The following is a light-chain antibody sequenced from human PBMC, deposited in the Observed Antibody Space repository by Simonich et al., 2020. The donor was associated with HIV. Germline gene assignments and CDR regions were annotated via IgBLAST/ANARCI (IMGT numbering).Light chain of an antibody. J-gene: IGKJ3*01. CDR2: GAS. CDR1: QSVSNN. V-gene: IGKV3-15*01. Sequence: EIVMTQSPAALSVSPGERATLSCRASQSVSNNLAWYQQKPGQAPRLLIYGASTRATGIPARFSGSGSGTEFTLTISSLQSEDVAVYYCQQYYGSPAFGPGTKVDIK. CDR3: QQYYGSPA.